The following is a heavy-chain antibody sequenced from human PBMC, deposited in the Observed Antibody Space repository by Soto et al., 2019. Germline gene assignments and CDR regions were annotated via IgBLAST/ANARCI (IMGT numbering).Heavy chain of an antibody. V-gene: IGHV4-34*01. CDR2: INHSGST. CDR1: GGSFSGYY. Sequence: SETLSLTCAVYGGSFSGYYWSWIRQPPGKGLEWIGEINHSGSTNYKPSLKSRVTISVDTSKNQFSLKLSSVTAADTAVYYCARKGGRITMVRGVIYSYYGMDVWGQGTTVTVSS. J-gene: IGHJ6*02. D-gene: IGHD3-10*01. CDR3: ARKGGRITMVRGVIYSYYGMDV.